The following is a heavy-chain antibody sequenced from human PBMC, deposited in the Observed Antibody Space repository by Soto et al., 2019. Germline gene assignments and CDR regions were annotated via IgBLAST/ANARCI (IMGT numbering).Heavy chain of an antibody. CDR3: AKDQGSSWYEIDY. J-gene: IGHJ4*02. V-gene: IGHV3-30*04. Sequence: HPGGSLRLSCAASGFTFSNYAIHWVRQAPGRGLEWVALITCGGRNKDYADSMKGRFTISRDNSKNTLYLQMNSLRAEDTAVYYCAKDQGSSWYEIDYWGQGTLVTVSS. CDR2: ITCGGRNK. D-gene: IGHD6-13*01. CDR1: GFTFSNYA.